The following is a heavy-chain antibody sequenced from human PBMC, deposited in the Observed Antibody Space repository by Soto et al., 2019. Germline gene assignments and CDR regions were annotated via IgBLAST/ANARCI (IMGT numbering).Heavy chain of an antibody. Sequence: GESLKISCKGSGYSFTSYWIGWVRQMPGKGLEWMGIIYPGDSDTRYSPSFQGQVTISADKSISTAYLQWSSLKASDIAMYYCARLQWELLGYYGMDVWGQGTTVTVSS. D-gene: IGHD1-26*01. CDR2: IYPGDSDT. CDR1: GYSFTSYW. CDR3: ARLQWELLGYYGMDV. V-gene: IGHV5-51*01. J-gene: IGHJ6*02.